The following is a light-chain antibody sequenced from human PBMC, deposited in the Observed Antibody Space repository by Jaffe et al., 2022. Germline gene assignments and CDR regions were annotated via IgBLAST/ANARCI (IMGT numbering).Light chain of an antibody. CDR3: AAWDDSLNGWV. V-gene: IGLV1-44*01. CDR2: SND. CDR1: SSNIGKNI. J-gene: IGLJ3*02. Sequence: QSVVTQPPSASGTPGQRVTISCSGSSSNIGKNIVNWYQQLPGTAPKLLIFSNDQRPSGVPDRFSASKSGTSASLAISGLQSVDEADYYCAAWDDSLNGWVFGGGTELTVL.